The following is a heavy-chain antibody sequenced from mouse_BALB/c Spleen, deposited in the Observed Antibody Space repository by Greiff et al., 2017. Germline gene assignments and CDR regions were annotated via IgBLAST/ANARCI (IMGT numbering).Heavy chain of an antibody. CDR2: ISDGGSYT. J-gene: IGHJ4*01. D-gene: IGHD2-3*01. V-gene: IGHV5-4*02. CDR1: GFTFSDYY. CDR3: ANYDGYYPYYYAMDY. Sequence: EVKVEESGGGLVKPGGSLKLSCAASGFTFSDYYMYWVRQTPEKRLEWVATISDGGSYTYYPDSVKGRFTISRDNAKNNLYLQMSSLKSEDTAMYYCANYDGYYPYYYAMDYWGQGTSVTVSS.